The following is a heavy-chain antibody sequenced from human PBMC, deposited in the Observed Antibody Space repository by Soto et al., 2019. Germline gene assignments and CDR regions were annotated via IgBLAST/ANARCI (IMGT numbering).Heavy chain of an antibody. D-gene: IGHD2-15*01. Sequence: ESGGGVVQPGRSLRLSCAASGFTFSSYAMHWVRQAPGKGLEWVAVISYDGSNKYYADSVKGRFTISRDNSKNTLYLQMNSLRAGDTAVYYCARDGGALDYWGQGTLVTVSS. J-gene: IGHJ4*02. V-gene: IGHV3-30-3*01. CDR1: GFTFSSYA. CDR2: ISYDGSNK. CDR3: ARDGGALDY.